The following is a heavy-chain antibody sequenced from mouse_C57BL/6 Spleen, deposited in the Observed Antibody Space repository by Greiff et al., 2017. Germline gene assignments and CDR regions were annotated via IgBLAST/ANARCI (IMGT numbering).Heavy chain of an antibody. V-gene: IGHV1-39*01. CDR3: ASKVLFTTVVATDWYFDV. Sequence: EVKLQQSGPELVKPGASVKISCKASGYSFTDYNMNWVKQSNGKSLEWIGVINPNYGTTSYNQKFKGKATLTVDQSSSTAYMQLNSLTSEDSAVYYCASKVLFTTVVATDWYFDVWGTGTTVTVSS. J-gene: IGHJ1*03. D-gene: IGHD1-1*01. CDR2: INPNYGTT. CDR1: GYSFTDYN.